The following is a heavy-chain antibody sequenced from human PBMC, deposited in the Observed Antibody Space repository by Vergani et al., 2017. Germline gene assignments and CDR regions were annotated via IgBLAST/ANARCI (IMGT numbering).Heavy chain of an antibody. Sequence: VQLVESGGGLVKPGGSLRLSCAASGFTFSSYSMNWVRQAPGKGLEWVAVISYDGSNNYYADSVKGRFTISRDNSKNTLYLQMNSLRAEDTAVYYCAKRDPAVYGMDVWGQGTTVTVSS. CDR1: GFTFSSYS. J-gene: IGHJ6*02. CDR2: ISYDGSNN. V-gene: IGHV3-30*18. CDR3: AKRDPAVYGMDV.